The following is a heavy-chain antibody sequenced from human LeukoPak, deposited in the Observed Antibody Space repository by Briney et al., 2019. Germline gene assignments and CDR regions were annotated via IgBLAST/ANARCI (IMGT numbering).Heavy chain of an antibody. Sequence: GGPLRLSCAASGFTFTSYWMTWVRQAPGKGLEWLANIRQDGGATYYGGSVKGRFTISRDNAKNSLFLQMNSLRAEDTAVYYCATSKDTAGGPYWGQGTLVTVSS. CDR1: GFTFTSYW. J-gene: IGHJ4*02. CDR3: ATSKDTAGGPY. CDR2: IRQDGGAT. D-gene: IGHD5-18*01. V-gene: IGHV3-7*01.